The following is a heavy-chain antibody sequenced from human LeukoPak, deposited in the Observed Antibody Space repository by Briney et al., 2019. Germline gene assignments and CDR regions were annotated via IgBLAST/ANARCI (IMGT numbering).Heavy chain of an antibody. V-gene: IGHV1-69*05. CDR2: IIPIFGTA. CDR3: AVGVVPAAFDAFDI. D-gene: IGHD2-2*01. J-gene: IGHJ3*02. CDR1: GGTFCSYA. Sequence: SVKVSCKASGGTFCSYAISWVRQAPGQGLEWMGRIIPIFGTANYAQKFQGRVTITTDESTSTAYMELSSLRSEDTAVYYCAVGVVPAAFDAFDIWGQGTMVTISS.